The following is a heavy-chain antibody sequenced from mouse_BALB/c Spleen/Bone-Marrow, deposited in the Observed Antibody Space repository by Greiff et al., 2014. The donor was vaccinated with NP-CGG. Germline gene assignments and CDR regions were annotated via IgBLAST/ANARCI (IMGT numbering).Heavy chain of an antibody. D-gene: IGHD1-1*01. Sequence: EVQLVESGGGLVKLGGSLKLSCAASGFTFSSYYMSWVRQTPEKRLELVAAINSNGGGTYYPDTVKGRFTISRDNAKNTLYLQRSSLRSEDTALYYCARRFTTGVTTGAMDYWGQGTSVTVSS. CDR3: ARRFTTGVTTGAMDY. CDR2: INSNGGGT. J-gene: IGHJ4*01. CDR1: GFTFSSYY. V-gene: IGHV5-6-2*01.